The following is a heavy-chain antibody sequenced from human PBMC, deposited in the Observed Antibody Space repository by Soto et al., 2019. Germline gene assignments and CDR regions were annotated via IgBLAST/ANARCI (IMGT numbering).Heavy chain of an antibody. J-gene: IGHJ4*02. CDR3: ARDQTHPYDSSGYVDY. Sequence: GGSLRLSCAASGFTFSSYSMNCVRQAPGKGLEWVSSVSSSSSYIYYADSVKGRFTISRDNAKNSLYLQMNSLRAEDTAVYYCARDQTHPYDSSGYVDYWGQGTLVTVSS. CDR2: VSSSSSYI. D-gene: IGHD3-22*01. CDR1: GFTFSSYS. V-gene: IGHV3-21*01.